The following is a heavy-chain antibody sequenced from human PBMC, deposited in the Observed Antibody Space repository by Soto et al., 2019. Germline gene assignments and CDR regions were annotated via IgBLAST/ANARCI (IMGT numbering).Heavy chain of an antibody. V-gene: IGHV1-69*01. CDR2: IIPIFGTA. CDR1: GGTFSSYA. CDR3: ARAPYCGGDCYPGAFDI. D-gene: IGHD2-21*02. J-gene: IGHJ3*02. Sequence: QVQLVQSGAEVKKPGSSVKVSCKAYGGTFSSYAISWMRQAPGQGLEWMGGIIPIFGTANYAQKFQGRVTITADESTSTAYMELSSLRSEDTAVYYCARAPYCGGDCYPGAFDIWGQGTMVTVSS.